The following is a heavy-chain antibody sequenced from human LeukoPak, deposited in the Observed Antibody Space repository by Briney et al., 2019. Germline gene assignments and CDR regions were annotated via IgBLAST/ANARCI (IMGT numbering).Heavy chain of an antibody. D-gene: IGHD2-15*01. J-gene: IGHJ4*02. CDR1: GYTFTSYG. V-gene: IGHV1-18*01. CDR2: ISAYNGNT. CDR3: ARNSGVVVVAANSLSDY. Sequence: ASVKVSCKASGYTFTSYGISWVRQAPGQGLEWMGWISAYNGNTNYAQKLQGRVTMTTDTSTSTAYMELRSLGSDDTAVYYCARNSGVVVVAANSLSDYWGQGTLVTVSS.